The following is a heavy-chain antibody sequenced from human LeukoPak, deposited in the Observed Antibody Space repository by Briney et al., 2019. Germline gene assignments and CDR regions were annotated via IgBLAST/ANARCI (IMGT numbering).Heavy chain of an antibody. V-gene: IGHV1-46*01. CDR1: GYTFTSYY. CDR3: GRSDHGGGNWFDA. CDR2: INPSDCST. Sequence: ASVTVSCKASGYTFTSYYMHWVRQAPGQGLEWMGLINPSDCSTNYAQTFQGRVTITSDTSTSAVYMELSSLRSEDTAVYYRGRSDHGGGNWFDAWGQGTLVTVSS. J-gene: IGHJ5*02. D-gene: IGHD4-17*01.